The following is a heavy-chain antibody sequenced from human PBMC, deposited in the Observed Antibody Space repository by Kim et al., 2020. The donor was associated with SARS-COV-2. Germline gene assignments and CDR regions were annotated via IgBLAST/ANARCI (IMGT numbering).Heavy chain of an antibody. J-gene: IGHJ4*02. CDR2: IWYDGSNK. Sequence: GGSLRLSCAASGFTFSSYGMHWVRQAPGKGLEWVSVIWYDGSNKYYADSVKGRFTISRDNSKNTLYLQMNSLRAEDTAVYYCARDLTGSSSWYPSGFDYWGQGTLVTVSS. CDR1: GFTFSSYG. V-gene: IGHV3-33*08. CDR3: ARDLTGSSSWYPSGFDY. D-gene: IGHD6-13*01.